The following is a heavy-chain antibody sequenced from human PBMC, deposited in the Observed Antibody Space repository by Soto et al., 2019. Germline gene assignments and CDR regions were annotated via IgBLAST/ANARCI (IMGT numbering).Heavy chain of an antibody. CDR2: TYYRSDWHN. J-gene: IGHJ5*02. V-gene: IGHV6-1*01. CDR1: GHSVSSNSAA. Sequence: SQPLSLAGAISGHSVSSNSAAYNWFRQSPSRGLEWLGRTYYRSDWHNDYAVSVKSRITINPDTSKNQFSLQLNSVTPDDTAVYYCVRGNCYNGVCLRLDPWGQGSLVTVSS. CDR3: VRGNCYNGVCLRLDP. D-gene: IGHD2-8*01.